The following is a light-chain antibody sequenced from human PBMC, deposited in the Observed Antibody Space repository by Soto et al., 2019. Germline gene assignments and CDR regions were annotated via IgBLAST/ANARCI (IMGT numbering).Light chain of an antibody. Sequence: QSALTQPASVSGSPGQSITISCTGTSSTVGGFNVVSRYQQHPGKAPKVIIYEGIKRPSGVSNRFSGSNSGSTASLTISGLQAEDEADYYCGSYVGATTYVFGTGTKLTVL. CDR3: GSYVGATTYV. V-gene: IGLV2-23*01. CDR1: SSTVGGFNV. CDR2: EGI. J-gene: IGLJ1*01.